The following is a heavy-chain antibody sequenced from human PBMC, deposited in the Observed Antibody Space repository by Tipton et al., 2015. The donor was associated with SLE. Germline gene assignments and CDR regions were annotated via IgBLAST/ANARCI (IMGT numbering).Heavy chain of an antibody. D-gene: IGHD4-11*01. Sequence: TLSLTCTVPGYSISSGYYWSWIRQPPGKGLEWIGYIYSSGSTNYSPSLESRVTISVDTSKNQFSLKVISVTAADTAVYYCARTTAHRIYRNFQMGDAFDIWGQGTMVTISS. CDR1: GYSISSGYY. V-gene: IGHV4-4*09. CDR2: IYSSGST. J-gene: IGHJ3*02. CDR3: ARTTAHRIYRNFQMGDAFDI.